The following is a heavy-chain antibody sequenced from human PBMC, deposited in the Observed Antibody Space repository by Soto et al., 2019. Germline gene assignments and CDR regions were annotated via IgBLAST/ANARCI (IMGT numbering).Heavy chain of an antibody. J-gene: IGHJ4*02. D-gene: IGHD5-18*01. CDR3: ARDVQLWLGYFDY. CDR2: ISYEGSNK. CDR1: GFTFISYA. Sequence: QVQLVESGGGVVQPGCSLRLSSPASGFTFISYAMSWVRQAPGKGLARVAVISYEGSNKYYADSLKGRFTISRDNSKNTLYLQMNSLRAEDTAVYYCARDVQLWLGYFDYWGQGTLVTVSS. V-gene: IGHV3-30-3*01.